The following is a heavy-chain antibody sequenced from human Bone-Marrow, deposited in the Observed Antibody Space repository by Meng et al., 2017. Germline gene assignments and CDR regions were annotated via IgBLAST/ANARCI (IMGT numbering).Heavy chain of an antibody. J-gene: IGHJ2*01. Sequence: GESLKISCAASGFTFSSYAMHWVRQAPGKGLEWVAVISYDGSNKYYADSVKGRFTISRDNSKNTLYLQMNSLRAEDTAVYYCARSEYSSSSWYFDLWGRGTLV. CDR1: GFTFSSYA. V-gene: IGHV3-30*01. CDR2: ISYDGSNK. CDR3: ARSEYSSSSWYFDL. D-gene: IGHD6-6*01.